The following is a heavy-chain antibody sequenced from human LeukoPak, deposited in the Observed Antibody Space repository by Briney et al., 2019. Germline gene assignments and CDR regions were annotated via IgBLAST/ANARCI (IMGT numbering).Heavy chain of an antibody. CDR1: GGSISSGGYY. CDR3: ALYGSGSYYNELWFDP. D-gene: IGHD3-10*01. CDR2: IYYSGST. J-gene: IGHJ5*02. Sequence: KSSETLSLTCTVSGGSISSGGYYWSWIRQHPGKGLEWIGYIYYSGSTNYNPSLKSRVTISVDTSKNQFSLKLSSVTAADTAVYYCALYGSGSYYNELWFDPWGQGTLVTVSS. V-gene: IGHV4-61*08.